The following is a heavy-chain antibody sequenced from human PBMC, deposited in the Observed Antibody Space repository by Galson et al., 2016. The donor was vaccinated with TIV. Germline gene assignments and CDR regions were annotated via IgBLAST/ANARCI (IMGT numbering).Heavy chain of an antibody. CDR1: GFTFASYG. V-gene: IGHV3-33*01. D-gene: IGHD1-1*01. J-gene: IGHJ5*02. CDR3: ARERSGNDFENWFDP. Sequence: SLRLSCAASGFTFASYGMHWVRQAPGKGLEWVAAIWFDGSNIHYADSVKGRFTISRDNAKNSLYLQINSLRAEDTAVYYCARERSGNDFENWFDPWGQGTLVTVSS. CDR2: IWFDGSNI.